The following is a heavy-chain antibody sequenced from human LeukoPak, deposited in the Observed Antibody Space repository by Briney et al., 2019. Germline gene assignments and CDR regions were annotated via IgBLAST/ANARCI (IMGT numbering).Heavy chain of an antibody. CDR2: VYHSGST. Sequence: SETLSLTCTVSGGSISSYYWSWIRQPPGKGLEWIGHVYHSGSTNYNPSLKSRVTISVDTSKNQFSLKLSSVTAADTALYYCASLFYYDSSGYSYYFDYWGQGTLVTVSS. D-gene: IGHD3-22*01. CDR1: GGSISSYY. CDR3: ASLFYYDSSGYSYYFDY. J-gene: IGHJ4*02. V-gene: IGHV4-59*01.